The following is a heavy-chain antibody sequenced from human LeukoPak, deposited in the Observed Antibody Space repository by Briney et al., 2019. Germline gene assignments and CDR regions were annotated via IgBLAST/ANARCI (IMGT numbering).Heavy chain of an antibody. Sequence: PGGSLRLSCAASGFTFSGYHMSWIRQASGKGLEWVSYVSSSGGTISYADSVKGRFSISRDNAKKSLYLQMNSLRAEDTAVYYCARGPVSSSGFFDYWGQGPLVTVSS. CDR2: VSSSGGTI. J-gene: IGHJ4*02. V-gene: IGHV3-11*01. CDR3: ARGPVSSSGFFDY. D-gene: IGHD3-22*01. CDR1: GFTFSGYH.